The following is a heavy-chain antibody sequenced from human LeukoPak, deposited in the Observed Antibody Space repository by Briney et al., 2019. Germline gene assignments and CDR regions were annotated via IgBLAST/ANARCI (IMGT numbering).Heavy chain of an antibody. CDR1: GFIFSSYE. D-gene: IGHD6-13*01. CDR3: ARVGQQLADY. V-gene: IGHV3-48*03. Sequence: PGGSLRLSCAASGFIFSSYEMNWVRQAPGKGLEWVSYISSSGSPRHYADSVKGRFTISRDNAKDSLYLQMNSLRAEDTAVYYCARVGQQLADYWGQGTLVTVSS. J-gene: IGHJ4*02. CDR2: ISSSGSPR.